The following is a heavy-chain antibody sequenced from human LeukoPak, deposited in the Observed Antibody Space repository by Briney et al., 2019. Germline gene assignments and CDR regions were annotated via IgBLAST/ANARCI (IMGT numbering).Heavy chain of an antibody. V-gene: IGHV1-18*01. J-gene: IGHJ6*02. D-gene: IGHD3-3*01. Sequence: ASVKVSCKASGYTFTSYGISWVRQAPGQGLEWMGWISAYNGNTNYAQKLQGRVTMTTDTSTSTAYMELRSLRSDDTAVYYCARDQDYDFWSGYSYYYYYGMDVWGQGTTVTVSS. CDR2: ISAYNGNT. CDR3: ARDQDYDFWSGYSYYYYYGMDV. CDR1: GYTFTSYG.